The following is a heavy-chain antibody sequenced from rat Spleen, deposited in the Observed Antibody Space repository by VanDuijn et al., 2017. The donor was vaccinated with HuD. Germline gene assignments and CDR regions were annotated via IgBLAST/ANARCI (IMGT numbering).Heavy chain of an antibody. Sequence: EVQLVESGGGLVQPGRSLKLSCAASGFTFSNYYMAWVRQAPTKGLEWVAYISNDGSNTYYRDSVKGRFTISRDNAKSTLYLQMDSLRSEDTATYYCARHGGYYNGDYLMDAWGQGASVTVSS. J-gene: IGHJ4*01. D-gene: IGHD1-1*01. CDR1: GFTFSNYY. V-gene: IGHV5-25*01. CDR2: ISNDGSNT. CDR3: ARHGGYYNGDYLMDA.